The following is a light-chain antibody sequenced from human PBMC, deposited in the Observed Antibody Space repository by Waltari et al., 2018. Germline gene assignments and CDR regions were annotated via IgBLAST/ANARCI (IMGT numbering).Light chain of an antibody. CDR2: DDT. CDR1: IIGSKT. Sequence: SYLLTQSPSVSVAPGQTARISCRGHIIGSKTDHWYQQKTGPAPVLVVYDDTARPSGIPERFSGSNSGNTATLTIRRVEAGDEAEYYCQVWDSIDYYVFGSGTKVTVL. CDR3: QVWDSIDYYV. V-gene: IGLV3-21*02. J-gene: IGLJ1*01.